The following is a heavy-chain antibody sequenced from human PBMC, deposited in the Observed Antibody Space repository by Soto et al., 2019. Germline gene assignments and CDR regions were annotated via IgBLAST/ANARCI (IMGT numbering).Heavy chain of an antibody. Sequence: PGGSLRLSCAASGFTFSSYSMNWVRQAPGKGLEWVSSISSSSSYIYYADSVKGRFTISRDNAKNSLYLQMNSLRAEDTAVYYCESASWHYDILNAAVDYWGQGKLVTVSS. J-gene: IGHJ4*02. CDR2: ISSSSSYI. CDR1: GFTFSSYS. D-gene: IGHD3-9*01. CDR3: ESASWHYDILNAAVDY. V-gene: IGHV3-21*01.